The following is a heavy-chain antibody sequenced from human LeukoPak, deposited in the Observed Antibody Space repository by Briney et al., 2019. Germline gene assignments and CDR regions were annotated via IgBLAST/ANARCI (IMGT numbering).Heavy chain of an antibody. CDR3: TTAGPHESFDS. CDR1: GFTFVNAW. J-gene: IGHJ4*02. Sequence: GGSLRLSSTACGFTFVNAWTSWVRQAPGKGLEWVGRVKSKTDGGTTDYAAPGKGRFTISRDDSKNTLYLRMNSLKTEDTAVYYCTTAGPHESFDSWGQGTLVTVSS. V-gene: IGHV3-15*01. CDR2: VKSKTDGGTT.